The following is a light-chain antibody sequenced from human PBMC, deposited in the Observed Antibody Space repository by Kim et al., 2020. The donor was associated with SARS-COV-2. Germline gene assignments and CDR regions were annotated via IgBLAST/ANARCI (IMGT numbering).Light chain of an antibody. CDR2: EDN. V-gene: IGLV6-57*02. J-gene: IGLJ3*02. CDR3: QSYDSSNLWV. Sequence: KTVTISGTSSSGSIASNYVQWYQQRPGSAPTTVIYEDNQRPSGVPDRFSGSIDSSSNSASLTISGLKTEDEADYYCQSYDSSNLWVFGGGTKLTVL. CDR1: SGSIASNY.